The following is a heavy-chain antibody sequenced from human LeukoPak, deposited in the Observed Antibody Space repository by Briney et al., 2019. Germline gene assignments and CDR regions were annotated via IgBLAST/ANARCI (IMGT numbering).Heavy chain of an antibody. Sequence: GGSLRLSCSFSGLIATSNYMAWVRQAPGKGLQWISFIYGGGNTLYADSVMGRFSISRDNSKSTLYLQMSSLRVEDTAVYYCVIGGRSGMAFDFWGQGTLVTVSS. J-gene: IGHJ4*02. CDR2: IYGGGNT. D-gene: IGHD5-24*01. CDR3: VIGGRSGMAFDF. V-gene: IGHV3-53*01. CDR1: GLIATSNY.